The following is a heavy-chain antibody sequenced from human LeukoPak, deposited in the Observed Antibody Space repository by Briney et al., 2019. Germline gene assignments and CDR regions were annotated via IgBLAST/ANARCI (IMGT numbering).Heavy chain of an antibody. D-gene: IGHD3-16*02. CDR3: ARLGYDYVWGSYRPKGTWFDP. CDR1: GGSFSGYY. J-gene: IGHJ5*02. CDR2: INHRGST. Sequence: PSETLSLTCAVYGGSFSGYYWSWIRQSPGKGLEWIGEINHRGSTNYNPSLKRRVTISVDTSKNQFSLKLSSVTAADTAVYYCARLGYDYVWGSYRPKGTWFDPWGQGTLVTVSS. V-gene: IGHV4-34*01.